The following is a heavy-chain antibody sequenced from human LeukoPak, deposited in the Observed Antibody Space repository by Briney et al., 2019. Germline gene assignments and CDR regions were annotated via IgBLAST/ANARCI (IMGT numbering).Heavy chain of an antibody. D-gene: IGHD3-9*01. Sequence: SETLSLTCTVSGGSISSSSYYWGWIRQPPGKGLEWIGSIYYSGSTYYNPSLKSRVTISVDTPKNQFSLKLSSVTAADTAVYYCARRPYYDILTGSYYFDYWGREPWSPSPQ. CDR3: ARRPYYDILTGSYYFDY. J-gene: IGHJ4*02. V-gene: IGHV4-39*01. CDR2: IYYSGST. CDR1: GGSISSSSYY.